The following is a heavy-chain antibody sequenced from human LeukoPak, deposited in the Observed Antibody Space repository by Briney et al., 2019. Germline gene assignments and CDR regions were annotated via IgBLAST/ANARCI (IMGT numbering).Heavy chain of an antibody. CDR2: ISSSGSTI. V-gene: IGHV3-11*01. CDR3: ARDHEAAGGSYGS. CDR1: GYTFSDYY. J-gene: IGHJ5*02. Sequence: PGGSLTLSCAASGYTFSDYYMIWIRHAPGEGLEGLSYISSSGSTIYYADSVKGRFTISRDNAKNSLYLQMNSLRAEDTAVYYSARDHEAAGGSYGSWGQGTLVTVSS. D-gene: IGHD1-26*01.